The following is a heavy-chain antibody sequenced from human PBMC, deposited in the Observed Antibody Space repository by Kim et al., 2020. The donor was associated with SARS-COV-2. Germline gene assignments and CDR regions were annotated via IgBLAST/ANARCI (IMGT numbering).Heavy chain of an antibody. D-gene: IGHD6-13*01. J-gene: IGHJ4*01. CDR1: GFTFSSYA. CDR3: ARDDEMAGSSWFYFDY. CDR2: ISYDGSNK. Sequence: GGSLRLSCAASGFTFSSYAMHWVRQAPGKGLEWVAVISYDGSNKYYADSVKGRFTISRDNSKNTLYLQMNSLRAEDTAVYYCARDDEMAGSSWFYFDYWG. V-gene: IGHV3-30*04.